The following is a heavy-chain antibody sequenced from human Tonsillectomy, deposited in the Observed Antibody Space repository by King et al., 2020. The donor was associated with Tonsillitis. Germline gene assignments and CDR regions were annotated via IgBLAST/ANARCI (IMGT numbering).Heavy chain of an antibody. V-gene: IGHV3-30*18. Sequence: GQLVQSGGGVVQPGRSLRLSCAASGFTFSSYGMHWVRQAPGKGLEWVAVVSYDGSNKYYADSVKGRFTISRDNSKNTLYLQMNSLIAEDTAVYYCAKDLANVHKPVLLFAYWGQGALVTVSS. CDR1: GFTFSSYG. CDR2: VSYDGSNK. J-gene: IGHJ4*02. CDR3: AKDLANVHKPVLLFAY. D-gene: IGHD1-1*01.